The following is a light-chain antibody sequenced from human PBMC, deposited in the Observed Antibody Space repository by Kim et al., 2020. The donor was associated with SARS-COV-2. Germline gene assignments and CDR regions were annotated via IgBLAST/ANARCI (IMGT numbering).Light chain of an antibody. CDR2: TNN. CDR1: SSNVGSKT. V-gene: IGLV1-44*01. CDR3: ASWDVSLDGWV. Sequence: GQRVTISGSGSSSNVGSKTVNWYQQLPGAAPKLLIDTNNQRPSGVPDRFSASKSGTSASLAISGLQSDDEADYYCASWDVSLDGWVFGGGTQLTVL. J-gene: IGLJ3*02.